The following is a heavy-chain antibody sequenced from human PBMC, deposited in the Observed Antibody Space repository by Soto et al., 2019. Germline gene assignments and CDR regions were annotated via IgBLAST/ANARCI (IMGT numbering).Heavy chain of an antibody. CDR3: AREQTGTFDY. V-gene: IGHV4-30-2*01. Sequence: SETLSLTCAVSGGSISSGGYSWSWIRHPPGKGLEWIGYIYHSGSTYYNPSLKSRVTISVDRSKNQFSLKLSSVTAADTAVYYCAREQTGTFDYWGQGTLVTVSS. J-gene: IGHJ4*02. D-gene: IGHD1-7*01. CDR1: GGSISSGGYS. CDR2: IYHSGST.